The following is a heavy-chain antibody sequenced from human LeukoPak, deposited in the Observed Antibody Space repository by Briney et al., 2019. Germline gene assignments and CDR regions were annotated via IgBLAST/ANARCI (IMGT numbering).Heavy chain of an antibody. CDR1: GYTFTSYD. V-gene: IGHV1-8*01. CDR3: ARGPCIGGACYSYYFDY. D-gene: IGHD2-21*02. Sequence: ASVKVSCKASGYTFTSYDINWVRQATGQGLEWMGWMNPNSGNTGYTQKFQGRVTMTRNTSISTAYMELSSLRSEDTAVYYCARGPCIGGACYSYYFDYWGQGTLVTVPS. J-gene: IGHJ4*02. CDR2: MNPNSGNT.